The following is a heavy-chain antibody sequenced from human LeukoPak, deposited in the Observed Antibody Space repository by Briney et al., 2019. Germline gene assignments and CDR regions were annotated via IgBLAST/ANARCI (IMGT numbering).Heavy chain of an antibody. CDR3: ASLRGYNGYDPFDY. J-gene: IGHJ4*02. D-gene: IGHD5-12*01. Sequence: SETLSLTCTVSGVSISSYYWSWIRQPPGKGLEWIGYIYYSGSTNYNPSLKSRVTISVDMSKNQFSLKLSSVTVADTAVYYCASLRGYNGYDPFDYWGQGTLVTVSS. CDR1: GVSISSYY. V-gene: IGHV4-59*08. CDR2: IYYSGST.